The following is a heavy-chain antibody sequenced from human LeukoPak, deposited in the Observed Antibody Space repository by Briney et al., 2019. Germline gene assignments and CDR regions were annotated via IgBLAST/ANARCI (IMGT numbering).Heavy chain of an antibody. CDR3: ARDMNYDILTNSWFDP. Sequence: GGSLLLSCAASGFTFSSYSMNWVRQAPGKGLEWVSSISSSSSYIYYADSVKGRFTISRDNAKNSLYLQMNSLRAEDTAVYYCARDMNYDILTNSWFDPWGQGTLVTVSS. D-gene: IGHD3-9*01. CDR2: ISSSSSYI. CDR1: GFTFSSYS. V-gene: IGHV3-21*01. J-gene: IGHJ5*02.